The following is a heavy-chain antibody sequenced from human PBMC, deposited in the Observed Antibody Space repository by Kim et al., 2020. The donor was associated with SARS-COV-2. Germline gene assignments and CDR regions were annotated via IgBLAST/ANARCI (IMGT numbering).Heavy chain of an antibody. J-gene: IGHJ3*02. CDR2: IYYSGST. CDR1: GGSISSSSYY. Sequence: SETLSLTCTVSGGSISSSSYYWGWIRQPPGKGLEWIGSIYYSGSTHYNPSLKSRVTISVDTSKNQFSLKLSSVTAADTAVYYCARDSSHPGTTVTADDAFDIWGQGTMVTVSS. V-gene: IGHV4-39*07. CDR3: ARDSSHPGTTVTADDAFDI. D-gene: IGHD4-4*01.